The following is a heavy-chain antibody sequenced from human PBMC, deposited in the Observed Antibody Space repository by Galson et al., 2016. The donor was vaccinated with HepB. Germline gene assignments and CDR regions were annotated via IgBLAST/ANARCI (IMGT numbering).Heavy chain of an antibody. CDR3: ARGHSGGWSSDMGPLCYLDY. CDR1: GLSVSINY. D-gene: IGHD6-19*01. V-gene: IGHV3-66*02. Sequence: SLRLSCAASGLSVSINYMSWVRQAPGKGLEWVSVIYSGGSTFYADSVKGRFTISRDNSKNTLYLQMNSLRSEDTAVYYCARGHSGGWSSDMGPLCYLDYWGQGTLVTVSS. J-gene: IGHJ4*02. CDR2: IYSGGST.